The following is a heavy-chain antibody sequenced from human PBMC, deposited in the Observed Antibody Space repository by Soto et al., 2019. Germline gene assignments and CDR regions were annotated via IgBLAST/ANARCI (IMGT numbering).Heavy chain of an antibody. CDR3: AGLSAGWYYCYYYYGMDV. D-gene: IGHD6-19*01. Sequence: PSETLSLTCAVYGGSFSGYYWSWIRQPPGKGLEWIGEINHSGSTNYNPSLKSRVTISVDTSKNQFSLKLSSVTAADTAVYYCAGLSAGWYYCYYYYGMDVWGQGTTVTVSS. V-gene: IGHV4-34*01. J-gene: IGHJ6*02. CDR2: INHSGST. CDR1: GGSFSGYY.